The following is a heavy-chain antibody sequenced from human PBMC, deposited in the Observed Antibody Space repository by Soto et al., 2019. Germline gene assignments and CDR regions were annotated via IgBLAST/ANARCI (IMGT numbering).Heavy chain of an antibody. CDR2: INPGGDVI. CDR1: GFILIDYY. CDR3: TRDPRIADF. V-gene: IGHV3-11*01. Sequence: GGSLRLSCAASGFILIDYYMTWIRQSPVKVLELLSYINPGGDVIKYADSVKGRFTISRDNAKNSLYLHMNNLRAEDTAVYYCTRDPRIADFWGQGTLVTVSS. J-gene: IGHJ4*02. D-gene: IGHD2-21*01.